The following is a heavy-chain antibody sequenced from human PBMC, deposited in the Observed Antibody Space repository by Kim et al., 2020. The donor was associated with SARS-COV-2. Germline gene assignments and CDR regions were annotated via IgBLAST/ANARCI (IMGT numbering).Heavy chain of an antibody. CDR2: IHYIGTT. CDR1: GGSISTGDYY. CDR3: ARGYGIFYGMDV. J-gene: IGHJ6*02. Sequence: SETLSLTCTVSGGSISTGDYYWSWVRQTPGKGLEWIGSIHYIGTTYDNPSLKSRVTISVDTSKNQFSLTLSSVTAADTAVYFGARGYGIFYGMDVWGQGT. V-gene: IGHV4-30-4*01. D-gene: IGHD6-13*01.